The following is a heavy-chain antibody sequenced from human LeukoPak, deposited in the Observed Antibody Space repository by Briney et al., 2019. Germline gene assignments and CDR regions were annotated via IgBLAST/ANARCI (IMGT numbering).Heavy chain of an antibody. J-gene: IGHJ4*02. Sequence: GGSLRLSCAASEFTFSNYWMHWVRHAPGKGLVWVSRINSDGSTTNYADSVKGRFTISRDNAKNTLYLQMNSLRAEDTAVYYCARDPYGSNSKWGQGTLVTVSS. CDR2: INSDGSTT. CDR1: EFTFSNYW. V-gene: IGHV3-74*01. D-gene: IGHD4-23*01. CDR3: ARDPYGSNSK.